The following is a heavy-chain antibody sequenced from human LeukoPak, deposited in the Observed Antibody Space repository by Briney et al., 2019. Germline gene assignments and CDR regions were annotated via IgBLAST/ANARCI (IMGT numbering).Heavy chain of an antibody. Sequence: ASVKVSCNASGYTFTSYAMHWVRQAPGQRLEWMGWMNAGNGNTKYSQKFQGRVTITRDTSASTAYMELSSLRSEDTAVYYCAREMGSVLLWFGELCLGMDVWGQGTTVTVSS. CDR3: AREMGSVLLWFGELCLGMDV. V-gene: IGHV1-3*01. CDR1: GYTFTSYA. D-gene: IGHD3-10*01. J-gene: IGHJ6*02. CDR2: MNAGNGNT.